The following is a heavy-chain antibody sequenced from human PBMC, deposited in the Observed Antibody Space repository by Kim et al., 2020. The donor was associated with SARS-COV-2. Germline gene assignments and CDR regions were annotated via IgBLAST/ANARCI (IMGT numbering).Heavy chain of an antibody. CDR1: GFTFSSYA. Sequence: GGSLRLSCATSGFTFSSYALSWVRQAPGKGLEYVSLITRTGGSTFYADSVKGRFTISRDTSRDTLYLQMNDLRAGDTAVYYCATKMDGDYWFDNWGQGT. CDR2: ITRTGGST. J-gene: IGHJ4*02. CDR3: ATKMDGDYWFDN. V-gene: IGHV3-23*01. D-gene: IGHD4-17*01.